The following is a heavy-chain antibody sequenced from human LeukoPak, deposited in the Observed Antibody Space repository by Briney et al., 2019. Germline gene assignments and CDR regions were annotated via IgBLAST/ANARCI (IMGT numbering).Heavy chain of an antibody. J-gene: IGHJ5*02. CDR1: GYTFTGYY. Sequence: GASVKVSCKASGYTFTGYYMHWVRQPPGQGLEWMGWINPNSGGTNYAQKFQGRVTMTRDTSISTAYMELSRLGSDDTAVYYCAREVLNYDFWSGTALFDPWGQGTLVTVSS. CDR2: INPNSGGT. CDR3: AREVLNYDFWSGTALFDP. D-gene: IGHD3-3*01. V-gene: IGHV1-2*02.